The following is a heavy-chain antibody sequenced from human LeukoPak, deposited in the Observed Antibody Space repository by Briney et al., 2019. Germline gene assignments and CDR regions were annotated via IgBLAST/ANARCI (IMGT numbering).Heavy chain of an antibody. Sequence: GASVKVSCKASGYTFTSYGISWVRQAPGQGLEWMGWISAYNGNTNYAQKLQGRVTMTTDTSTSTAYMELRSLRSDDTAVYYCARDLGIAARSLWFDPWGQGTLVTVSS. CDR2: ISAYNGNT. V-gene: IGHV1-18*01. J-gene: IGHJ5*02. D-gene: IGHD6-6*01. CDR1: GYTFTSYG. CDR3: ARDLGIAARSLWFDP.